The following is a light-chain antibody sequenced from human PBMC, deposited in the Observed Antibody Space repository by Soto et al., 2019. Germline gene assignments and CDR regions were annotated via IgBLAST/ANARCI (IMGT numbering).Light chain of an antibody. CDR2: EVT. CDR1: SSDVGGYNY. V-gene: IGLV2-8*01. CDR3: TSYAGSNLYV. Sequence: QSALTQPPSASGSPGQSVTISCTGTSSDVGGYNYVSWYQQHPGKAPKLMIYEVTKRPSGVPDRFSGSKSGNTASLTVSGLQVEDEADYYCTSYAGSNLYVFGPGTKLTVL. J-gene: IGLJ1*01.